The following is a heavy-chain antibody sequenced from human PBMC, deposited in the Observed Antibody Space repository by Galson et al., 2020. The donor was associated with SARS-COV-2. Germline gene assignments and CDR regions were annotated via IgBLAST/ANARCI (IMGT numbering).Heavy chain of an antibody. V-gene: IGHV1-2*02. CDR1: GYSFSGNY. D-gene: IGHD1-26*01. J-gene: IGHJ3*01. Sequence: ASVKVSCKASGYSFSGNYLHWVRQAPGQGLEWMGWINPDSGGTHYAQNFQGRVTMTRDTSIRTAYMELTRLRSDDTAVYYCAREWEYDALDFLCQGTVVTVSS. CDR2: INPDSGGT. CDR3: AREWEYDALDF.